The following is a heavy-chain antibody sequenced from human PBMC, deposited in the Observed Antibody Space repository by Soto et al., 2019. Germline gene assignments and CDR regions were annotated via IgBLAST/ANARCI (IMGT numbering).Heavy chain of an antibody. CDR3: AKDGSGFGELLVFDY. CDR1: GFTFDDYA. Sequence: PGGSLRLSCAASGFTFDDYAMHWVRQAPGKGLEWVSGISWNSGSIGYADSVKGRFTISRDNAKNSLYLQMNSLRAEDTALYYCAKDGSGFGELLVFDYWGQGTLVTVSS. J-gene: IGHJ4*02. D-gene: IGHD3-10*01. V-gene: IGHV3-9*01. CDR2: ISWNSGSI.